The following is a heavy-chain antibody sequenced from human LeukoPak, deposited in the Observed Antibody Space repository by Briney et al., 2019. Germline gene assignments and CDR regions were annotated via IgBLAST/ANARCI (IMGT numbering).Heavy chain of an antibody. CDR1: GFTFSSYA. CDR3: AKDKWQWLRLPDY. D-gene: IGHD5-12*01. CDR2: ISYDGSNK. Sequence: GRSLRLSCAASGFTFSSYAMHWVRQAPGKGLEWVAVISYDGSNKYYADSVKGRFTISRDNSKNTLYLQMNSLRAEDTAVYYCAKDKWQWLRLPDYWGQGTLVTVSS. V-gene: IGHV3-30*04. J-gene: IGHJ4*02.